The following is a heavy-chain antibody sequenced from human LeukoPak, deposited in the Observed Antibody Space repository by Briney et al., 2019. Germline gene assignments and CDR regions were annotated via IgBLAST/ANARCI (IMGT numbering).Heavy chain of an antibody. Sequence: RASVKVSCKVSGYTLAELSMHWVRQAPGKGLEWMGGFDPEDGETIYAQKFQGRVTMTEDTSTDTAYMELSSLRSEDTAVYYCATSERLVIIFDAFDIWGQGTMVTVSS. J-gene: IGHJ3*02. CDR3: ATSERLVIIFDAFDI. D-gene: IGHD3-9*01. CDR1: GYTLAELS. V-gene: IGHV1-24*01. CDR2: FDPEDGET.